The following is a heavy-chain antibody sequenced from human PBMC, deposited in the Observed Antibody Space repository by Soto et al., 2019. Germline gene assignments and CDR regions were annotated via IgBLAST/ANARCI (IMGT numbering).Heavy chain of an antibody. V-gene: IGHV5-10-1*01. CDR3: AREKTARKIFQWLDP. CDR1: GYSFTTYW. CDR2: IDPRDSYT. Sequence: GESLKISCEASGYSFTTYWISWVRQMPGKGLEWMGAIDPRDSYTKYSPSFQGHVTISVDKSISTDYLQWNSLKASDTAIYYCAREKTARKIFQWLDPWGQGTRGTVAS. J-gene: IGHJ5*02.